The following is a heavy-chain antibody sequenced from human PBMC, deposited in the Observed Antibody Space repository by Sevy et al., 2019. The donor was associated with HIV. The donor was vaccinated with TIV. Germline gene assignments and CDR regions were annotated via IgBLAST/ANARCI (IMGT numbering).Heavy chain of an antibody. J-gene: IGHJ4*02. Sequence: RGCLRLSCAASGFTFSSYAMSWVRQAPGKGLEWVSAISGSGGSTYYADSVKGRFTIARDNYKNTLYLQMNRLRAEDTAVYYCARMVWIGELTEDYWGQGTLVFVSS. CDR1: GFTFSSYA. CDR2: ISGSGGST. D-gene: IGHD3-10*01. V-gene: IGHV3-23*01. CDR3: ARMVWIGELTEDY.